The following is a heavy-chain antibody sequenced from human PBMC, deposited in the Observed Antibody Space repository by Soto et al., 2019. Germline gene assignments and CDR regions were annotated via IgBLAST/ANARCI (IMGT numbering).Heavy chain of an antibody. D-gene: IGHD6-13*01. J-gene: IGHJ4*02. Sequence: GGSLRLSCAASGFIFSDYSMNWVRQAPGKGLEWVSSISGSRGYIYYGDSVKGRFTISRDNAKNSVVLQMNNLRAEDTAVYYCARDWAAALDYWGPGTLVTVSS. CDR3: ARDWAAALDY. CDR2: ISGSRGYI. CDR1: GFIFSDYS. V-gene: IGHV3-21*01.